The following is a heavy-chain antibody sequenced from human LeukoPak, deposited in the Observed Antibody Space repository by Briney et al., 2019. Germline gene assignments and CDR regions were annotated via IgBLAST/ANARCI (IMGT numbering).Heavy chain of an antibody. J-gene: IGHJ4*02. CDR3: ARDDGVATITFDY. V-gene: IGHV1-2*02. D-gene: IGHD5-24*01. CDR2: INPNSGGT. Sequence: ASVKVSCKASEYTFTSYYMHWVRQAPGQGLEWMGWINPNSGGTSYAQKLQGRVTMTRDTSISTAYMELSRLRSDDTAVYYCARDDGVATITFDYWGQGTLVTVSS. CDR1: EYTFTSYY.